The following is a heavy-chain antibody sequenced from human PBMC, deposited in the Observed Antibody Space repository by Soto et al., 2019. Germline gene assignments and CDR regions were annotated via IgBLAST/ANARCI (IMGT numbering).Heavy chain of an antibody. J-gene: IGHJ6*02. V-gene: IGHV1-69*12. CDR1: GGTFSSYA. Sequence: QVQLVQSGAEVKKPGTSVKVSCKASGGTFSSYAISWVRQAPGQGLEWMGGIIPIFGTANYAQKFQGRVTITADXXTXTXXMELSSLRSEDTAVYYCARGLVGATNYYYYYGMDVWGQGTTVTVSS. CDR3: ARGLVGATNYYYYYGMDV. D-gene: IGHD1-26*01. CDR2: IIPIFGTA.